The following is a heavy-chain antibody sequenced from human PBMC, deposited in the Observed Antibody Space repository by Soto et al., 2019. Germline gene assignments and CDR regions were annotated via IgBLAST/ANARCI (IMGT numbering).Heavy chain of an antibody. CDR2: ISAYNGNT. D-gene: IGHD1-26*01. Sequence: GESLKISCKGSGYTFTSYGISWVRQAPGQGLEWMGWISAYNGNTNYAQKFQDRVTMTTDTSTSTAYMELRSLRSDDTAVYYCASPRWSGSYHDYWGQGTLVTVSS. CDR3: ASPRWSGSYHDY. J-gene: IGHJ4*02. V-gene: IGHV1-18*01. CDR1: GYTFTSYG.